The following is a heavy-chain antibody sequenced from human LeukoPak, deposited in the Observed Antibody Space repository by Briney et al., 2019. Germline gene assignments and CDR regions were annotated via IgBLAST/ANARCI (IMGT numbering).Heavy chain of an antibody. V-gene: IGHV1-46*01. CDR2: INPSGGST. CDR1: GYTFTSYG. Sequence: ASVKVSCKASGYTFTSYGISWVRQAPGQGLEWMGIINPSGGSTSYAQKFQGRVTMTRDTSTSTVYMELSSLRSEDTAVYYCARVLYGSGFDYWGQGTLVTVSS. CDR3: ARVLYGSGFDY. D-gene: IGHD6-19*01. J-gene: IGHJ4*02.